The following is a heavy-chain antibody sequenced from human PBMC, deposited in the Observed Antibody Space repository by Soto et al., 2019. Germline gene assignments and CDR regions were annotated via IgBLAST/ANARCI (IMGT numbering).Heavy chain of an antibody. D-gene: IGHD3-3*01. Sequence: GGSLRLSCAASGFTFSSYAMSWVRQAPGKGPEWVSAISGSGGSTYYADSVKGRFTIPRDNSKNTLYLQMNSLRAEDTAVYYCAKPGAFWSGYYSFSYWGQGTLVTVSS. V-gene: IGHV3-23*01. J-gene: IGHJ4*02. CDR1: GFTFSSYA. CDR2: ISGSGGST. CDR3: AKPGAFWSGYYSFSY.